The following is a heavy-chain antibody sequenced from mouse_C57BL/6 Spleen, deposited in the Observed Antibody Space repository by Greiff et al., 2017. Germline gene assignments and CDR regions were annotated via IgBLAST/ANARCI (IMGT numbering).Heavy chain of an antibody. J-gene: IGHJ3*01. D-gene: IGHD2-1*01. CDR2: IDPETGGT. CDR1: GYTFTDYE. Sequence: VQLQQSGAELVRPGASVTLSCKASGYTFTDYEMHWVKQTPVHGLEWIGAIDPETGGTAYNQKFKGKAILTADKSSSTAYMELRSLTSEDSAVYYCTRFNYGNYGAYWGQGTLVTVSA. CDR3: TRFNYGNYGAY. V-gene: IGHV1-15*01.